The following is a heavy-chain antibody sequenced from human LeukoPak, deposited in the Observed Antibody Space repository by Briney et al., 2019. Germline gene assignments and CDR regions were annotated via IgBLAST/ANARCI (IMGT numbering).Heavy chain of an antibody. J-gene: IGHJ4*02. D-gene: IGHD2-21*01. CDR2: INPNTGDT. CDR1: GYTFTGYY. V-gene: IGHV1-2*02. CDR3: AVAPGDY. Sequence: ASVKVSCEASGYTFTGYYMHWVRQAPGQGLEWMGWINPNTGDTNYAQKFQGRVTMTRDTSITTVYMEISRLTSDDTALFYCAVAPGDYWGQGTLVTVSS.